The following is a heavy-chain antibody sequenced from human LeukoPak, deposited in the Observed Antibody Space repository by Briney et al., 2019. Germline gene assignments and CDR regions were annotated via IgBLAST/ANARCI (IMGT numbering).Heavy chain of an antibody. CDR2: IKSKTDGGTV. CDR3: TKDHGSGSYYFDY. CDR1: GFTFDDYG. D-gene: IGHD3-10*01. Sequence: GGSLKLSCAASGFTFDDYGMSWVRQAPGKGLEWVGRIKSKTDGGTVDYAAPVKGRFTISRDDLKNTLYLEMSSLKTEDTAVYYCTKDHGSGSYYFDYWGQGTLVTVSS. V-gene: IGHV3-15*01. J-gene: IGHJ4*02.